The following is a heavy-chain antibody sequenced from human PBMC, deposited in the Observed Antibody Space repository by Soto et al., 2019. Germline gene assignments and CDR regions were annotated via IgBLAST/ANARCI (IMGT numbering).Heavy chain of an antibody. Sequence: QIQLVQSGGEVKKPGASVKVSCKSSGYKFISHSITWVRQAPGQGLEWMGRISAYNGNTNYAQKLQGRVTMTTDTYANTAYMVLRSLRSDDTAVYYCARGAFCGGAPGCRDMDVWGQGTTVTVSS. CDR2: ISAYNGNT. CDR1: GYKFISHS. CDR3: ARGAFCGGAPGCRDMDV. D-gene: IGHD2-21*01. J-gene: IGHJ6*02. V-gene: IGHV1-18*01.